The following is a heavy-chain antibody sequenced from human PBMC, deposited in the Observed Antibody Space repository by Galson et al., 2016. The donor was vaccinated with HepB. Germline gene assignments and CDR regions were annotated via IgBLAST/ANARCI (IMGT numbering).Heavy chain of an antibody. CDR1: GFTFSNFG. CDR3: ACNRRGVFLLDC. Sequence: SLRLSCAASGFTFSNFGMHWVRQAPGKGLEWVAVISFDGDYMYYVDSMKGRFTISRDNSKNTLYLDLSSLRAEDTAVYYCACNRRGVFLLDCWGQGTLVTVSS. CDR2: ISFDGDYM. D-gene: IGHD3-10*01. J-gene: IGHJ4*02. V-gene: IGHV3-30*03.